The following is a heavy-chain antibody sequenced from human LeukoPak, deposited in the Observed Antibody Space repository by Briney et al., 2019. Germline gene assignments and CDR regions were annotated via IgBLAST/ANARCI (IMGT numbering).Heavy chain of an antibody. V-gene: IGHV4-59*01. CDR2: IYYSGST. J-gene: IGHJ4*02. D-gene: IGHD3-10*01. CDR3: ARGGPGYYASGTLGYFDY. CDR1: GGSISSYY. Sequence: SETLSLTCTVSGGSISSYYWSWIRQPPGKGLEWIGCIYYSGSTNYNPSLKSRVTISVDTSKNQFSLKLSCVTAADTAVYYCARGGPGYYASGTLGYFDYWGQGTLVTVSS.